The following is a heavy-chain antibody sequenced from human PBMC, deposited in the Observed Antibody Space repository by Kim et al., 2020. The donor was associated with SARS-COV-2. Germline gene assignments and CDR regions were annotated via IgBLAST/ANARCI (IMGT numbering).Heavy chain of an antibody. J-gene: IGHJ5*02. CDR1: GFSFSSYW. Sequence: GGSLRLSCAASGFSFSSYWMHWVRQAPGKGLEWVARINRDGSDETYADSVKGRFTISRDNAKNKMSLQMNRLRAENTAMYYYAGPGVDRTAGGWFDHWG. CDR3: AGPGVDRTAGGWFDH. CDR2: INRDGSDE. D-gene: IGHD1-1*01. V-gene: IGHV3-74*01.